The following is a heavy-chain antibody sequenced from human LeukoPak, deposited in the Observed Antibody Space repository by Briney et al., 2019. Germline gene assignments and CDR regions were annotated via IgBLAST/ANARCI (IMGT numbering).Heavy chain of an antibody. V-gene: IGHV3-11*01. CDR1: GFTFSDYY. J-gene: IGHJ4*02. CDR2: ISSSGSTI. Sequence: GGSLRLSCAASGFTFSDYYMSWIRQAPGKGLEWVSYISSSGSTIYYADSVKGRFTISRGNAKNSVYLQMNSLRAEDTAVYYCARDSPPPGYDYWGQGTLVTVSS. D-gene: IGHD6-13*01. CDR3: ARDSPPPGYDY.